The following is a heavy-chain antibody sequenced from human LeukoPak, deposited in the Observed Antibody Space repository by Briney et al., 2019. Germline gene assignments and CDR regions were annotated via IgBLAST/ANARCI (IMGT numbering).Heavy chain of an antibody. CDR2: ISRSGDTI. D-gene: IGHD3-10*01. J-gene: IGHJ4*02. Sequence: GGSLRLSCEASGLTFRNYWMNWVRQAPGKGLEWVSYISRSGDTIYFADSVKGRFTISRDNAKNSLYLQMSSLRAEDTAVYYCARDYASDYWGQGTLVTVSS. V-gene: IGHV3-48*04. CDR1: GLTFRNYW. CDR3: ARDYASDY.